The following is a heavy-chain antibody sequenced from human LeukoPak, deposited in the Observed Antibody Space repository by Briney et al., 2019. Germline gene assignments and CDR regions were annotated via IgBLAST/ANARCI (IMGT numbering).Heavy chain of an antibody. CDR3: ARGDTIFGVVDY. J-gene: IGHJ4*02. V-gene: IGHV1-69*05. CDR2: IIPIFDTA. CDR1: GGTFSSYA. D-gene: IGHD3-3*01. Sequence: SVKVSCKASGGTFSSYAISWVRQAPGQGLEWMGGIIPIFDTANYAQKFQGRVTITTDESTSTAYMELSSLRSEDTAVYYCARGDTIFGVVDYWGQGTLVTVSS.